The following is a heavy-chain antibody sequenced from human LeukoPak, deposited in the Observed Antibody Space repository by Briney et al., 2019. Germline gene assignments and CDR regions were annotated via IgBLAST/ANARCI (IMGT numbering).Heavy chain of an antibody. J-gene: IGHJ6*03. CDR1: GGSFSGYY. CDR3: AGGLPPSYYYYYMDV. Sequence: SETLSLTCAVHGGSFSGYYWSWIRQPPGKGLEWIGEINHSGSTNYNPSLKSRVTISVDTSKNQFSLKLSSVIAADTAVYYCAGGLPPSYYYYYMDVWGKGTTVTVSS. V-gene: IGHV4-34*01. CDR2: INHSGST.